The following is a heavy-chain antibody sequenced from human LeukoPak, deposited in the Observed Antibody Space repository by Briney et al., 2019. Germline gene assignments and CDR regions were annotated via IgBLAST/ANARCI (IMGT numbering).Heavy chain of an antibody. J-gene: IGHJ4*02. D-gene: IGHD2-2*02. CDR2: IKQDGREK. CDR3: ARDRGCSSTSCYTGDFDH. Sequence: GGSLRLSCAASGFTFSSYWMSWVRQAPGKGLEWVANIKQDGREKYYVDSVKGRFTISRDNAKNSLYLQMNSLRAEDTAVYYCARDRGCSSTSCYTGDFDHWGQGTLVTVSS. CDR1: GFTFSSYW. V-gene: IGHV3-7*01.